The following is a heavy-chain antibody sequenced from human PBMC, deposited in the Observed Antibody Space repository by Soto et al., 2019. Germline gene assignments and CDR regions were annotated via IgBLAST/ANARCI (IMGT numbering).Heavy chain of an antibody. J-gene: IGHJ6*03. Sequence: PSETLSLTCAVYGGSFSGYYWSWIRQPPGKGLEWIGEINHSGSTNYNPSLKSRVTISVDTSKNQFSLKLSSVTAADTAGYYCARLRGYDFWSGPYYYYYYMDVWGKGTTVTVSS. CDR3: ARLRGYDFWSGPYYYYYYMDV. D-gene: IGHD3-3*01. V-gene: IGHV4-34*01. CDR2: INHSGST. CDR1: GGSFSGYY.